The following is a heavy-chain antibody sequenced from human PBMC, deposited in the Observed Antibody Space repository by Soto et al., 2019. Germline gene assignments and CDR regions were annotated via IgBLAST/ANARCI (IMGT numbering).Heavy chain of an antibody. D-gene: IGHD2-21*02. Sequence: PSETLSPTCPVTGDSINSRSYYWGWIRQPPGKGLEWIGSIYYSGRTYNNPSLRSRVSMSIDTSKDKFSLKLKSVSAADTALYFCARQRTSVVTQAYFDVWGPGSLVTSPQ. V-gene: IGHV4-39*01. CDR2: IYYSGRT. J-gene: IGHJ4*02. CDR1: GDSINSRSYY. CDR3: ARQRTSVVTQAYFDV.